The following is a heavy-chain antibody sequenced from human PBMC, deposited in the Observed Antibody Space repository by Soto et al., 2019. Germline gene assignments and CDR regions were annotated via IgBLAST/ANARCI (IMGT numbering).Heavy chain of an antibody. CDR1: GFSISSYY. CDR3: ARGYFDILTGPHSYAFDI. J-gene: IGHJ3*02. V-gene: IGHV4-59*08. CDR2: IYYSGST. Sequence: PSETLSLTCTFSGFSISSYYWLLIRQPPGKGLEWIGYIYYSGSTNYNPSLKSRVTISVDTSKNQFSLKLSSVTAADTAVYYCARGYFDILTGPHSYAFDIWGQGTMVTVSS. D-gene: IGHD3-9*01.